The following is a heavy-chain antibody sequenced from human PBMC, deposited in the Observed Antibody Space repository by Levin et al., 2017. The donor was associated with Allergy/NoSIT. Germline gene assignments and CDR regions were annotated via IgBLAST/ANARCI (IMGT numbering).Heavy chain of an antibody. Sequence: GGSLRLSCAASGFSFRSYSMNWVRQAPGKGLEWVSSISGSGDSKRYADSVKGRFTISRDNSKNTLSLEMNNVRVEDTAVYYCAKDVASGSPDYSDYWGQGTLVTVSS. V-gene: IGHV3-23*01. CDR3: AKDVASGSPDYSDY. CDR2: ISGSGDSK. J-gene: IGHJ4*02. CDR1: GFSFRSYS. D-gene: IGHD1-26*01.